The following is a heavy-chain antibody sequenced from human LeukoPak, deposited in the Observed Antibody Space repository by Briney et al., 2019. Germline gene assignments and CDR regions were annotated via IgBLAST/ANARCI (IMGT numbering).Heavy chain of an antibody. CDR2: ISWNSGSI. D-gene: IGHD6-19*01. CDR3: AKDTMSAAVAGNYFDY. Sequence: PGGSLRPSCAASGFTFDDYAMHWVRQAPGKGLEWVSGISWNSGSIGYADSVKGRFTISRDNAKNSLYLQMNSLRAEDTALYYCAKDTMSAAVAGNYFDYWGQGTLVTVSS. J-gene: IGHJ4*02. CDR1: GFTFDDYA. V-gene: IGHV3-9*01.